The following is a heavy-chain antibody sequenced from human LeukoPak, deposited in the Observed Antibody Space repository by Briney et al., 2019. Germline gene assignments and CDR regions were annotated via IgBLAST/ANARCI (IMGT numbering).Heavy chain of an antibody. D-gene: IGHD3-16*01. CDR2: INLNSGDT. CDR3: ARVRYRLAETYIDY. J-gene: IGHJ4*02. Sequence: ASVKVSCKASGYIVTGYYMHWVRQAPGQGLEWMGWINLNSGDTNYAQKFQGRVTMTRDTSISTAYMELSRLRSDDTAVYYCARVRYRLAETYIDYWGQGTLVTVSS. V-gene: IGHV1-2*02. CDR1: GYIVTGYY.